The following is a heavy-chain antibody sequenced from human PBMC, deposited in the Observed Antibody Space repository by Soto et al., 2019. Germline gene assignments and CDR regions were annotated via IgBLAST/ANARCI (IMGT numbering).Heavy chain of an antibody. Sequence: GGSLILSCAASGFNFSSYVMHWVRQAPGKGLEWVAVIWYDGSNKYYADSVKGRFTISRDNSKNTLYLQMNSLRAEDTAVYYCAREEQWGSEAPYYYGMDVWGQGTTVTVSS. V-gene: IGHV3-33*01. D-gene: IGHD3-16*01. CDR3: AREEQWGSEAPYYYGMDV. J-gene: IGHJ6*02. CDR1: GFNFSSYV. CDR2: IWYDGSNK.